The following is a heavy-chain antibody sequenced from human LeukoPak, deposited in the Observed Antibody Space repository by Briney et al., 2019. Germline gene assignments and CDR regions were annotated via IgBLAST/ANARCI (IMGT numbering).Heavy chain of an antibody. CDR1: GGSFSGYY. CDR3: ATLVVVAATAGY. CDR2: INHSGST. V-gene: IGHV4-34*01. Sequence: SETLSLTCAVYGGSFSGYYWSWIRQPPGKGLEWIGEINHSGSTNYNPSLKSRVTISVDTSKNQFSLKLSSVTAADTAVYYCATLVVVAATAGYWGQGTLVTVSS. D-gene: IGHD2-15*01. J-gene: IGHJ4*02.